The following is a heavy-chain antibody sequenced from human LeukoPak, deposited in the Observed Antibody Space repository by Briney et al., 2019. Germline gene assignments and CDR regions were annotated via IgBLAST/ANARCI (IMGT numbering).Heavy chain of an antibody. Sequence: GGSLRLSCAASGFTFSSYAMSWVRQAPGKGLEWVSAISGSGGNTYYADSVKGRFTISRDNSKNTLYLQMNSLRAEDTAVYYCAKGTRGYSYGLPDYWGQGTLVTVSS. CDR1: GFTFSSYA. CDR3: AKGTRGYSYGLPDY. J-gene: IGHJ4*02. D-gene: IGHD5-18*01. V-gene: IGHV3-23*01. CDR2: ISGSGGNT.